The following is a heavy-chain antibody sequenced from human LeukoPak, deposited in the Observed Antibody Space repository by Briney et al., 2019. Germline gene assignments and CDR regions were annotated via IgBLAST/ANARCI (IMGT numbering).Heavy chain of an antibody. CDR3: ARHNGKATYSSSWYENGMDV. J-gene: IGHJ6*02. CDR2: TYSGGFDT. CDR1: GYSFTTYW. V-gene: IGHV5-51*01. Sequence: GESLKISCKVSGYSFTTYWIGWVRQMPGEGLEGVGVTYSGGFDTRYSPPFQCQVTISADKSISTAYLQWSGLKASDTATYYCARHNGKATYSSSWYENGMDVWGQGTTVTVSS. D-gene: IGHD6-13*01.